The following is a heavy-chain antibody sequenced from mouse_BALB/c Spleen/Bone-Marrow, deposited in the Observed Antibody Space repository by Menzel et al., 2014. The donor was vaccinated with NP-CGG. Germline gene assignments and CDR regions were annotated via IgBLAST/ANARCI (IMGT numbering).Heavy chain of an antibody. CDR3: TCFYYDYDGLGWFAY. J-gene: IGHJ3*01. D-gene: IGHD2-4*01. CDR1: GYTFINYW. CDR2: IYPGNSDT. Sequence: VQLQQPGTVLARPGASVKMSCKASGYTFINYWMHWVKQRPGQGLEWIGAIYPGNSDTSYNQKFKAEAKLTAVTSTSTAYMELSSLTNEDSAVYYCTCFYYDYDGLGWFAYWGQGTLVTVSA. V-gene: IGHV1-5*01.